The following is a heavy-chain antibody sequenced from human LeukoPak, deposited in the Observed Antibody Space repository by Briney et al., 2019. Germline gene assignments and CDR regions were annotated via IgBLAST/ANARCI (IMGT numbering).Heavy chain of an antibody. V-gene: IGHV3-23*01. Sequence: GGSLRLPCAASGFTFSTYAMSWVRQAPGEGLEWVSSISGSGGGTYYADSVKGRFTISRDKSKNTLYLQMNSLRAEDTAVYHCAKGGLGYYDSSGYYATHYFDYWGQGTLVTVSS. CDR1: GFTFSTYA. CDR3: AKGGLGYYDSSGYYATHYFDY. D-gene: IGHD3-22*01. CDR2: ISGSGGGT. J-gene: IGHJ4*02.